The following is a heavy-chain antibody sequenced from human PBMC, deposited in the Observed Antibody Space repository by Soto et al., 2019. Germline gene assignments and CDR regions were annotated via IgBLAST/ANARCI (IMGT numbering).Heavy chain of an antibody. CDR2: MNPNSGNT. V-gene: IGHV1-8*01. D-gene: IGHD4-17*01. CDR1: GYTFTSYD. J-gene: IGHJ4*02. Sequence: QVQLVQSGAEVKKPGASVKVSCKASGYTFTSYDINWVRQATGQGLEWMGWMNPNSGNTGYAQKFQGRXTXTXXTSISTAYMELSSLRSEDTAVYYCASPLYGDNVDYWGQGTLVTVSS. CDR3: ASPLYGDNVDY.